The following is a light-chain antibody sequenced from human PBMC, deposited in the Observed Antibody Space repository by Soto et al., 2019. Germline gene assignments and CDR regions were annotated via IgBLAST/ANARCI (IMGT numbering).Light chain of an antibody. V-gene: IGLV1-44*01. CDR3: AAWDATLKGWV. CDR2: GNN. CDR1: SSNIGSNT. J-gene: IGLJ3*02. Sequence: QLVLTQPPSASGTPGQRVTISCSGSSSNIGSNTVNWYQQLPGTAPKLLIYGNNQRPSGVPDRFSGSKSGTSASLAISGLQSEDEADYYCAAWDATLKGWVFGGGTKLTVL.